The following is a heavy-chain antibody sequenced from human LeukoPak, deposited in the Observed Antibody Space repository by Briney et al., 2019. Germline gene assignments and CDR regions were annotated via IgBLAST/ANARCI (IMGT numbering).Heavy chain of an antibody. CDR2: IRSSGSPI. CDR1: GFTFSSYS. V-gene: IGHV3-48*02. J-gene: IGHJ4*02. CDR3: VRDPDALDF. Sequence: GGSLRLSCAASGFTFSSYSMNWVRQAPGKGLEWVSYIRSSGSPIYYADSVRGRFTISRGNAKNSLYLQMNSLRDEDTAVYYCVRDPDALDFWGQGTPVTVPS.